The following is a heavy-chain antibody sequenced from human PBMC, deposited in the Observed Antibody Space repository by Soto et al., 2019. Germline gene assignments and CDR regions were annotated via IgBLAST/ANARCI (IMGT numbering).Heavy chain of an antibody. D-gene: IGHD6-19*01. V-gene: IGHV3-30-3*01. CDR2: ISHDGINK. CDR1: GFSFSSYA. CDR3: ARDMYSSDYFVKWFEP. Sequence: QVRLVESGGGVVQPGRSLRLSCTASGFSFSSYAMYWFRQPPGKGLEWVAVISHDGINKHYADSVTGRVTVSRDNSNHSLDLQLNSVRGEDTAMYYCARDMYSSDYFVKWFEPWGQGTLVTVSS. J-gene: IGHJ5*02.